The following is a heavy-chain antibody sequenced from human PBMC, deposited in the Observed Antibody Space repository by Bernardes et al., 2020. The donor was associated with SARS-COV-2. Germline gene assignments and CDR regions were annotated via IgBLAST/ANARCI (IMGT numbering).Heavy chain of an antibody. CDR2: ISWNSGSI. CDR3: AKVDSSGWYDY. Sequence: GGSLRLSCAASGFTFDDYAMHWVRQAPGKGLEWVSGISWNSGSIGYADSVKGRFTISRDNAKNSLYLQMNSLRAEDTALYYCAKVDSSGWYDYWGQGTLVTVSS. CDR1: GFTFDDYA. D-gene: IGHD6-19*01. V-gene: IGHV3-9*01. J-gene: IGHJ4*02.